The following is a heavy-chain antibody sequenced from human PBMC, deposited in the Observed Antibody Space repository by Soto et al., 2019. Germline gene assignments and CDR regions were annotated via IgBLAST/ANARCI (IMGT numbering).Heavy chain of an antibody. V-gene: IGHV3-15*07. CDR3: TTDFGAGYSSGWPFAFDI. CDR1: GFTFSNAW. J-gene: IGHJ3*02. CDR2: IKSKTDGGTT. Sequence: GGSLRLSCAASGFTFSNAWMNWVRQAPGKGLEWVGRIKSKTDGGTTDYAAPVKGRFTISRDDSKNTLYLQMNSLKTEDTAVYYCTTDFGAGYSSGWPFAFDIWGQGTMVTVSS. D-gene: IGHD6-19*01.